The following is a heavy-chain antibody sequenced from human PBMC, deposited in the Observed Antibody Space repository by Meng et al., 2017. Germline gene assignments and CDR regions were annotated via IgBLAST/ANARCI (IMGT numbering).Heavy chain of an antibody. CDR3: ARNVDTAMVTNY. J-gene: IGHJ4*02. Sequence: GGAGGGLVKPGGSLRLSCAASGFTFSDYYMSWIRQAPGKGLEWVSYISSSGSTIYYADSVKGRFTISRDNAKNSLYLQMNSLRAEDTAVYYCARNVDTAMVTNYWGQGTLVTVSS. V-gene: IGHV3-11*01. D-gene: IGHD5-18*01. CDR2: ISSSGSTI. CDR1: GFTFSDYY.